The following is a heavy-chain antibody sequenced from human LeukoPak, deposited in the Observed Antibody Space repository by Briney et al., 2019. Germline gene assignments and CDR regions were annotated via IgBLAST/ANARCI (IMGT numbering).Heavy chain of an antibody. V-gene: IGHV3-7*03. CDR3: ARRAGDYSHPYDY. CDR2: IKQDGSEK. D-gene: IGHD3-22*01. CDR1: GFTFSSYW. J-gene: IGHJ4*02. Sequence: PGGSLRLSCAASGFTFSSYWMSWVRQAPGKGLEWVANIKQDGSEKYYVDSVKGRFTISRDNSKNTVHLQMNSLRAEDTAMYYCARRAGDYSHPYDYWGQGTLVTVSS.